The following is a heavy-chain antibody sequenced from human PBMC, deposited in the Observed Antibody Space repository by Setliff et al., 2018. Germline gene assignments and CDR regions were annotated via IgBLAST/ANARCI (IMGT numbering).Heavy chain of an antibody. D-gene: IGHD1-26*01. V-gene: IGHV3-66*01. J-gene: IGHJ4*02. CDR1: GLPVSGNY. Sequence: PGGSLRLSCAASGLPVSGNYLSWVRQAPGKGPEWVSIIYSDGRTFYADSVKGRLLISRDNSKNTLYLQMSSLRAEDTAVYYCARGIVAPSRWDYFDYWGQGTLVTVSS. CDR3: ARGIVAPSRWDYFDY. CDR2: IYSDGRT.